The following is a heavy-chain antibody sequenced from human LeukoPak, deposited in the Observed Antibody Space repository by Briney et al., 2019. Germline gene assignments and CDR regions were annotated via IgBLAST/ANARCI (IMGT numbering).Heavy chain of an antibody. J-gene: IGHJ4*02. Sequence: PGGSLRLSCAASGFTFSSYEMNWVRQAPGKGLEWVSVISGSGGSTYYADSVKGRFTISRDNSKNTLYLQMNSLRAEDTAVYYCAKDPGWGGVSGSYFYWGQGTLVTVSS. V-gene: IGHV3-23*01. CDR1: GFTFSSYE. CDR2: ISGSGGST. CDR3: AKDPGWGGVSGSYFY. D-gene: IGHD1-26*01.